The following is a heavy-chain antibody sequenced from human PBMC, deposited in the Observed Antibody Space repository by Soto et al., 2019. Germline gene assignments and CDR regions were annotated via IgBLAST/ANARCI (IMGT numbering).Heavy chain of an antibody. J-gene: IGHJ6*02. Sequence: QVQLVQSRAEVKKPGSSVRVSCRASEGTFNSHVVSWVRQAPGQGLQWMGGILPLFGTTNYAQQLEGRVTITADSSTTPSHREMSGPTPGNPARYYLGGRSNLFEATKKNFPYGPERRGPGTTVIVSS. D-gene: IGHD3-16*01. CDR2: ILPLFGTT. CDR1: EGTFNSHV. V-gene: IGHV1-69*01. CDR3: GGRSNLFEATKKNFPYGPER.